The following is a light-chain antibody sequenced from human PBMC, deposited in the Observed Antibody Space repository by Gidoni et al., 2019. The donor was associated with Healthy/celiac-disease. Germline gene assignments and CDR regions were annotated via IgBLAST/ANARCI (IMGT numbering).Light chain of an antibody. CDR1: QSLLHSNGYNY. CDR2: LGS. V-gene: IGKV2-28*01. Sequence: DIVMTPSPLSLPVTPGEPASISCRSSQSLLHSNGYNYLDWYLQKPGQSPQLLIYLGSNRASGVPDRVSGSGSGTDFTLKISRVEAEDVGVYYCMQALQTPLTFXGXTKVESK. J-gene: IGKJ4*01. CDR3: MQALQTPLT.